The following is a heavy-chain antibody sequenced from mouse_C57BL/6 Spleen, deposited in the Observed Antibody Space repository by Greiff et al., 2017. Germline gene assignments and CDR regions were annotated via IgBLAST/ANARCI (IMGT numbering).Heavy chain of an antibody. Sequence: QVQLQQPGAELVKPGASVKLSCKASGYTFTSYWMHWVKQRPGRGLEWIGDINPNNGGTIYNQKFKGKATLTVDKSSSTAYMELRSLTSEDTAVYYCARRFFGTVWYFDVWGTGTTVTVSS. V-gene: IGHV1-53*01. D-gene: IGHD1-1*02. CDR1: GYTFTSYW. CDR2: INPNNGGT. CDR3: ARRFFGTVWYFDV. J-gene: IGHJ1*03.